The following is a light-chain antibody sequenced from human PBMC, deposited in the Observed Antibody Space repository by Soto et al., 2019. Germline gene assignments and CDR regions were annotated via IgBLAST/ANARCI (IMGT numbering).Light chain of an antibody. V-gene: IGKV3-20*01. Sequence: EIVLTQSPDTLALSPGERATLSCRASQSISSSYLAWCQQKPGQAPRLLIYGASSRATGIPDRFTGSGSGTDFTLTISRLEPEDSAVYYCQLYGSSPMYTFGRGTRLELK. CDR2: GAS. CDR3: QLYGSSPMYT. CDR1: QSISSSY. J-gene: IGKJ2*01.